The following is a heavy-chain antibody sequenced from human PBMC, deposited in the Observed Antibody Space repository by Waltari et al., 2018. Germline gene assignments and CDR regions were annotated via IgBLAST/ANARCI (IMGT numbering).Heavy chain of an antibody. J-gene: IGHJ1*01. CDR1: GFTFNSYI. Sequence: EVQLVESGGGLVQPGGSLRLSCAASGFTFNSYIMNWVRQAPGKGLEWVSYISSSSSTIYYADLVKGRFTISRDNAKNSLYLQMNSLRAEDTAVYYCARDSNKKYFQHWGQGTLVTVSS. D-gene: IGHD4-4*01. CDR3: ARDSNKKYFQH. CDR2: ISSSSSTI. V-gene: IGHV3-48*01.